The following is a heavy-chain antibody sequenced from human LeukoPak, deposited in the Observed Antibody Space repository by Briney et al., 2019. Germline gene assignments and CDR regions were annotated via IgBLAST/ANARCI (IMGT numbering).Heavy chain of an antibody. J-gene: IGHJ5*02. CDR1: GFTFSRYA. Sequence: PGGSLRLSCAASGFTFSRYAMSWVRQAPGKGLDWVSVISGSGGKTYYADSVRGRFTISRDNSKNTLYLQMNSLRAEDTAVYYCATQAGEDNWFDPWGQGTLVTVSS. CDR3: ATQAGEDNWFDP. CDR2: ISGSGGKT. V-gene: IGHV3-23*01. D-gene: IGHD3-10*01.